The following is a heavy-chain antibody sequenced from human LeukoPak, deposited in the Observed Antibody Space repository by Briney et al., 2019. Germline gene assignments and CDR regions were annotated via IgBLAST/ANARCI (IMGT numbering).Heavy chain of an antibody. CDR2: INHSGST. CDR3: ARGRTYSSSYDY. J-gene: IGHJ4*02. V-gene: IGHV4-34*01. CDR1: GGSFSGYY. Sequence: SETLSLTCAVYGGSFSGYYWSWIRQPPGKGPEWIGEINHSGSTNYNPSLKSRVTISVDTSKNQFSLKLSSVTAADTAVYYCARGRTYSSSYDYWGQGTLVTVSS. D-gene: IGHD6-13*01.